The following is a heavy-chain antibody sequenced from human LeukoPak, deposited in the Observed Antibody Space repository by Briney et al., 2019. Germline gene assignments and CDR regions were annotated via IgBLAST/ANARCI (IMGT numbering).Heavy chain of an antibody. Sequence: GGSLRLSCAASGFTFSSYAMHWVRQAPGKGLEWVAVISYDGSNKYCADSVKGRFTISRDNSKNTLYLQMNSLRAEDTAVYYCARDEFIWGIAAAGTRVFDYWGQGTLVTVSS. J-gene: IGHJ4*02. D-gene: IGHD6-13*01. CDR2: ISYDGSNK. CDR3: ARDEFIWGIAAAGTRVFDY. CDR1: GFTFSSYA. V-gene: IGHV3-30*04.